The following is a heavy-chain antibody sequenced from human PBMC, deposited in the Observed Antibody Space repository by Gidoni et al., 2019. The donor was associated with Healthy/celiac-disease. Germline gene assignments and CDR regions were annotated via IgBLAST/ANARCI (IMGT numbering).Heavy chain of an antibody. V-gene: IGHV1-69*01. D-gene: IGHD5-18*01. CDR2: IIPIFGTA. Sequence: QVQLVQSGAEVKKTGSSVKVSCKASGGTFSSYAISWVRQAPGQGLEWMGGIIPIFGTANYAKKFQGRVTITADESTSTAYMELSSLRSEDTAVYYCARIDSRAGGYSYGFDYWGQGTLVTVSS. J-gene: IGHJ4*02. CDR1: GGTFSSYA. CDR3: ARIDSRAGGYSYGFDY.